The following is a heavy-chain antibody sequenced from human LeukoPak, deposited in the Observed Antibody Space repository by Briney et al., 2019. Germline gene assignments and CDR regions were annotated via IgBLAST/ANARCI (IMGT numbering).Heavy chain of an antibody. J-gene: IGHJ4*02. CDR2: IYSGGST. V-gene: IGHV3-66*01. Sequence: GGSLRLSCAASGFTFSSYSMNWVRQAPGKGLEWVSVIYSGGSTYYADSVKGRFTISRDNAKNTLYLQMNSLRVEDTAVYFCTRDRGSTEFDYWGQGTLVTVSS. CDR3: TRDRGSTEFDY. D-gene: IGHD1-26*01. CDR1: GFTFSSYS.